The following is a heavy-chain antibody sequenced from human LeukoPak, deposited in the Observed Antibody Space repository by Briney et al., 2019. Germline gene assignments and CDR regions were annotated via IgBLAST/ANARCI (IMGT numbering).Heavy chain of an antibody. Sequence: SETLSLTCTVSGGPISSYYWSWIRQPPGKGLEWIGYIYYSGSTNYNPSLKSRVTISVDTSKNQFSLKLSSVTAADTAVYYCARHGSGSYYYGMDVWGQGTTVTVSS. J-gene: IGHJ6*02. CDR1: GGPISSYY. CDR2: IYYSGST. V-gene: IGHV4-59*08. CDR3: ARHGSGSYYYGMDV. D-gene: IGHD3-10*01.